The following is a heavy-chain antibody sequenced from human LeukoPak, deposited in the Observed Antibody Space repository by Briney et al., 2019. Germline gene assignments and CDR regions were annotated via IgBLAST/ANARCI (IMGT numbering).Heavy chain of an antibody. CDR1: GASISSGKYY. CDR3: ARGRRWLVHGGFDP. Sequence: SETLSLTCTVSGASISSGKYYWSWIRQPAGKELEWIGRIYTGGTTSYNPSLKSRVTISADTSKNQFSLKLSSVTAADTAVYYCARGRRWLVHGGFDPWGQGTLVTVSS. V-gene: IGHV4-61*02. CDR2: IYTGGTT. J-gene: IGHJ5*02. D-gene: IGHD6-19*01.